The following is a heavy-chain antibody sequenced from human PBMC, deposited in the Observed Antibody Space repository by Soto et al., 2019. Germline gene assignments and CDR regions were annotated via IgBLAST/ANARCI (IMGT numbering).Heavy chain of an antibody. Sequence: QVQLAESGGGFVKPGGSLRVSCAASGFTFSDYYMHWIRQAPGKGLEWISYISSSGTTTYYADSVKGRFTISRDNAKNSLYLQMNSLRAEDTAVYYCARDSGITFDYWGQGTLVTVSS. D-gene: IGHD3-16*01. CDR3: ARDSGITFDY. V-gene: IGHV3-11*01. J-gene: IGHJ4*02. CDR2: ISSSGTTT. CDR1: GFTFSDYY.